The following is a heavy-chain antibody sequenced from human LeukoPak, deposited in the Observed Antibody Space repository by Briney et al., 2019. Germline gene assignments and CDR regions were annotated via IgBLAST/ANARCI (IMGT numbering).Heavy chain of an antibody. J-gene: IGHJ6*02. Sequence: SETLSLTCAVDGGSFSGYFWSWIRQPPGKGLEWIGEINHSGSTYYNASLKSRITISVDTSKRQFSLRMNSVTAADTAVYFCAGYYSSIYGMDVWGQGTSVTVSS. V-gene: IGHV4-34*01. CDR2: INHSGST. CDR1: GGSFSGYF. CDR3: AGYYSSIYGMDV. D-gene: IGHD3-3*01.